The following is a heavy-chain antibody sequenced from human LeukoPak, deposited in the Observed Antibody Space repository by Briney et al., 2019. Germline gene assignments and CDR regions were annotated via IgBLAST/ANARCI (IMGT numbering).Heavy chain of an antibody. D-gene: IGHD3-3*01. CDR1: GGSFSGYY. CDR2: INHSGST. J-gene: IGHJ4*02. Sequence: SETLSLTCAVYGGSFSGYYWSWIRQPPGKGLEWTGEINHSGSTNYNPSLKSRVTISVDTSKNQFSLKLSSVTAADTAVYYCARVDFWSGYYENDYWGQGTLVTVSS. CDR3: ARVDFWSGYYENDY. V-gene: IGHV4-34*01.